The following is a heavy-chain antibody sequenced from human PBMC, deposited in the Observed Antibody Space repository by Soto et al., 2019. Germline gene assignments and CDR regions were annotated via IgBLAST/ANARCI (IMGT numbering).Heavy chain of an antibody. D-gene: IGHD3-16*01. CDR3: ARHSREGGVATFAY. CDR1: VGSISNDF. CDR2: IYYSGRT. Sequence: QVQLQESGPGLVKPSETLSLTCTVPVGSISNDFWSWVRQPPGKGLEWIGYIYYSGRTNYNPSLKSRVTMSVDPSKNQFSLNVNAVTAADTAVYYCARHSREGGVATFAYWGQGTMVTVSA. V-gene: IGHV4-59*08. J-gene: IGHJ4*02.